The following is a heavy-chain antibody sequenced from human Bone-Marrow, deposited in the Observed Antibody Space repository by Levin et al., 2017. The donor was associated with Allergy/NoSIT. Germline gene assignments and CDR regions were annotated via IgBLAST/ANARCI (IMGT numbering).Heavy chain of an antibody. CDR1: GFTFSTFG. Sequence: GGSLRLSCAASGFTFSTFGMHWVRQAPGKGLEWVGVIWYDGSNKYYADSVKGRFTISRDNSKNTLYLQMNSVRAEDTAGYYCARDERGVSSFEYWGQGTLVTVYS. D-gene: IGHD2-2*01. CDR3: ARDERGVSSFEY. V-gene: IGHV3-33*01. CDR2: IWYDGSNK. J-gene: IGHJ4*02.